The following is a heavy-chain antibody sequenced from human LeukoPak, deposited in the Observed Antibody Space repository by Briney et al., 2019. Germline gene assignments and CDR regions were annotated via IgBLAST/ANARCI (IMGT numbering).Heavy chain of an antibody. CDR1: GGSISSYY. D-gene: IGHD6-13*01. CDR2: IYYSGST. CDR3: ARASYSSSWYYFDY. V-gene: IGHV4-59*01. Sequence: ETLSLTCTVSGGSISSYYWSWIRQPPGKGLEWIGYIYYSGSTNYNPSLKSRVTISVDTSKNQFSLKLSSVTAADTAVYYCARASYSSSWYYFDYWGQGTLVTVSS. J-gene: IGHJ4*02.